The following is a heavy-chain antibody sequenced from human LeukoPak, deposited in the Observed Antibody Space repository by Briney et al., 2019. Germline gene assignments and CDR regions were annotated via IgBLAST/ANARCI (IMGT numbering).Heavy chain of an antibody. Sequence: PGGSLRLSCAASGFRFTSYWMSWVRQAPGKGLEWVAHINHDGDEKYYVDSVKGRFTISRDNAKNSVYLQMSSLRVEDTALYYCMRGRSGEYWGQGSLVTVSS. CDR2: INHDGDEK. CDR1: GFRFTSYW. CDR3: MRGRSGEY. V-gene: IGHV3-7*01. J-gene: IGHJ4*02.